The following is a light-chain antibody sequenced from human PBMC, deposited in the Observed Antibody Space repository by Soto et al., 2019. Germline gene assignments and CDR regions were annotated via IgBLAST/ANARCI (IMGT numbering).Light chain of an antibody. CDR2: EVS. CDR3: SSYGGSNNLV. J-gene: IGLJ2*01. CDR1: SSDVGDYNY. Sequence: QSALTQPPSASGSPGQSVTISCTGTSSDVGDYNYVSWYQQHPGKAPKLMIYEVSKRPSGVPARFSGSKSGNTASLTVSGLQAEDEADYYCSSYGGSNNLVFGRGTKLTVL. V-gene: IGLV2-8*01.